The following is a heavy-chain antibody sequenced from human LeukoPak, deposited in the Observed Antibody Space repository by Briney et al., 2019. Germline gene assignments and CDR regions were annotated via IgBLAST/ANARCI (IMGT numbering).Heavy chain of an antibody. CDR2: IGTVGDT. CDR3: ARFGPDAFDI. Sequence: GGSLRLSCAASGFTFSDYDMHWVRQVTGRGLEWVSTIGTVGDTYYQDSVRGRFTISRENANNSLYLQMNSLRGGDTAVYYCARFGPDAFDIWGPGTMVTVSS. J-gene: IGHJ3*02. D-gene: IGHD3-16*01. V-gene: IGHV3-13*01. CDR1: GFTFSDYD.